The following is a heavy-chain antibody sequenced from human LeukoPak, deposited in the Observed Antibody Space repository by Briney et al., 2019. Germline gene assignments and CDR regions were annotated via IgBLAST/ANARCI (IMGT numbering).Heavy chain of an antibody. V-gene: IGHV4-31*03. CDR1: GDSFTSVTDY. D-gene: IGHD3-16*01. J-gene: IGHJ4*02. CDR3: ARVETTMIRY. CDR2: IYYSGNT. Sequence: SETLSLTCTVSGDSFTSVTDYWAWIRQPPGKGLEWIGYIYYSGNTFYNPALKSRATISVDTSKNQFSLTLSSVTAADTAVYYCARVETTMIRYWGQGTLVAVSS.